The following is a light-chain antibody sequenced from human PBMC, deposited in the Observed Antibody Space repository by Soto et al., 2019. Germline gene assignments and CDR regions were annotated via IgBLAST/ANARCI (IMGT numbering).Light chain of an antibody. V-gene: IGKV3-20*01. Sequence: EIVFTQSPGTLSLSPGDRATVSCMASHSINTSFLACFQQKPGQAPMLLIYAASTRATGIPDRFSGSASETDFTLTINRLEPEDSAVYYCKQYASAPFSLGPGTKVDIK. CDR2: AAS. J-gene: IGKJ3*01. CDR1: HSINTSF. CDR3: KQYASAPFS.